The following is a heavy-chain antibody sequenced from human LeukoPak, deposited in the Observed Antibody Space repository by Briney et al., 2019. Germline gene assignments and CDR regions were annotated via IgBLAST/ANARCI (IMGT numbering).Heavy chain of an antibody. V-gene: IGHV3-23*01. Sequence: GGSLRLSCAASGFTFSSYAVTWVRQAPGKGLEWVSAISGSGRSTYYADSVKGRFTISRDNSKNTLYLQMNSLRVEDTAVYYCAKRGGEVRATYNWFDPWGQGTLVTVSS. J-gene: IGHJ5*02. CDR2: ISGSGRST. CDR1: GFTFSSYA. CDR3: AKRGGEVRATYNWFDP.